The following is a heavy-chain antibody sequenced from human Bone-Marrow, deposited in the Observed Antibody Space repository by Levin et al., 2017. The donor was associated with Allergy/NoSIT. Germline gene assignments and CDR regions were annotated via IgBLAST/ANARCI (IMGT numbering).Heavy chain of an antibody. V-gene: IGHV3-72*01. J-gene: IGHJ4*02. CDR1: GFSFNDHS. CDR3: DREGDSSAYYIDFDY. D-gene: IGHD6-19*01. Sequence: PGGSLRLSCAASGFSFNDHSMNWVRQAPGKGLEWVGRTRNKANIYTTEYAASVKGRFTISRDDSRSSLFLQMNSLQTEDTAVYYCDREGDSSAYYIDFDYWGQGTLVTVSS. CDR2: TRNKANIYTT.